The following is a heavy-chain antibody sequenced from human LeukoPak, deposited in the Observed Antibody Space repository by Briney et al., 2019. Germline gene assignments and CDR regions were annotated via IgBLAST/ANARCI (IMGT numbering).Heavy chain of an antibody. Sequence: ASVKVSCKASGYTFTSYGISWVRQAPGQGLEWMGWISAYNGNTNYAQKLQGRVTMTTDTSTSTAYMELRSLRSDDTAVYYCARGNPSMITFGGVIVLGYWGQGTLVTVSS. CDR2: ISAYNGNT. CDR1: GYTFTSYG. CDR3: ARGNPSMITFGGVIVLGY. D-gene: IGHD3-16*02. V-gene: IGHV1-18*01. J-gene: IGHJ4*02.